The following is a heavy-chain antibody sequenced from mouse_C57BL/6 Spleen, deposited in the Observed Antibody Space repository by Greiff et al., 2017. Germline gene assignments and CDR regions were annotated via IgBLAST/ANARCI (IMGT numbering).Heavy chain of an antibody. CDR3: ARPRAYYYGSGGYFDY. D-gene: IGHD1-1*01. CDR1: GYTFTSYW. J-gene: IGHJ2*01. V-gene: IGHV1-53*01. Sequence: QVQLQQPGTELVKPGASVKLSCKASGYTFTSYWMHWVKQRPGQGLEWIGNINPSNGGTNYNEKFKSKATLTVDKSSSTAYMQLSSLTSEDSAVYYCARPRAYYYGSGGYFDYWGQGTTLTVSS. CDR2: INPSNGGT.